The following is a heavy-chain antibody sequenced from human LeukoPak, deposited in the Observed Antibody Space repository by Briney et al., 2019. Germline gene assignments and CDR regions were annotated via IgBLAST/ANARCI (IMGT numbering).Heavy chain of an antibody. CDR3: ARSHRQQLVPFDY. J-gene: IGHJ4*02. D-gene: IGHD6-13*01. CDR1: GYTFTSYD. V-gene: IGHV1-8*03. Sequence: ASVKVSCKASGYTFTSYDINWVRQATGQGLEWMGWINPNSGGTNYAQKFQGRVTITRDTSASTAYMELSRLRSDDTAVYYCARSHRQQLVPFDYWGQGTLVTVSS. CDR2: INPNSGGT.